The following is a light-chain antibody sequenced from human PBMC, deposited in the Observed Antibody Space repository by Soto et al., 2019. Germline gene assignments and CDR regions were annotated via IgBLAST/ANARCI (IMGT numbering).Light chain of an antibody. CDR1: QSIDSW. CDR2: KAS. CDR3: QQYNSYSSGT. Sequence: DIQMTQSPSTLSASVGDRVTITCRASQSIDSWLAWYQQKPGKAPNLLIYKASSLESGVPSRSSGSGSGPEFTLTISSLQPDDFATYYCQQYNSYSSGTFGQGTKVDIK. V-gene: IGKV1-5*03. J-gene: IGKJ1*01.